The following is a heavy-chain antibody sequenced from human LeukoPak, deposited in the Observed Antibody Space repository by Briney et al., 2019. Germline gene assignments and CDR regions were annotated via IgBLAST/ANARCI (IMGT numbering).Heavy chain of an antibody. D-gene: IGHD3-10*01. V-gene: IGHV4-59*01. CDR3: ARVGGSNYYYYGMDV. Sequence: PSETQSLTCTVSGGSISSYYWSWIRQPPGKGLEWIGYIYYSGSTNYNPSLKSRVTISVDTSKNQSSLKLSSVTAADTAVYYCARVGGSNYYYYGMDVWGQGTTVTVSS. J-gene: IGHJ6*02. CDR2: IYYSGST. CDR1: GGSISSYY.